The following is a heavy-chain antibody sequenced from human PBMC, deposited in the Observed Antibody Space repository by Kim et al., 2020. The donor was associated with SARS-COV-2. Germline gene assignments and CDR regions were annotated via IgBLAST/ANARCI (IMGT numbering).Heavy chain of an antibody. Sequence: GGSLRLSCAASGFTFSSFWIHWVRQAPGKGLVWVSNIDNDGRTTTYADSVKGRFTITRDNAKNTVYLQLNSLRVDDTAVYYCVRGMPSYWGQGALATVSS. CDR3: VRGMPSY. D-gene: IGHD2-2*01. J-gene: IGHJ4*02. CDR2: IDNDGRTT. V-gene: IGHV3-74*01. CDR1: GFTFSSFW.